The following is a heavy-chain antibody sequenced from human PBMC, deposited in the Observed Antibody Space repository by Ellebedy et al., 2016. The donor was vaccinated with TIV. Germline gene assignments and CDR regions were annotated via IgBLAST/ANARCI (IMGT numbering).Heavy chain of an antibody. V-gene: IGHV3-23*01. Sequence: GESLKLSXAASGFTFSSYAMSCVRQAPGQGLEWVSAISGSGGSTYYADSVKGRFTISRDNSKNTLYLQMNSLRAEDTAVYYCAKDPGGPTVGQPADYWGQGTLVTVSS. CDR2: ISGSGGST. J-gene: IGHJ4*02. CDR1: GFTFSSYA. D-gene: IGHD4-23*01. CDR3: AKDPGGPTVGQPADY.